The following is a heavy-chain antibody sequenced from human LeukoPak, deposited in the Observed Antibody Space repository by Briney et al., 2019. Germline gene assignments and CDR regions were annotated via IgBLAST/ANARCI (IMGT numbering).Heavy chain of an antibody. CDR1: GGSISSYY. V-gene: IGHV4-59*01. D-gene: IGHD6-13*01. CDR2: IYYSGST. Sequence: SETLSLTCTVSGGSISSYYWSWIRQPPGKGLEWIGYIYYSGSTNYNPSLKSRVTISVDTSKNQFSLKLSSVTAADTAVYYCARVYYSNSYDYWYFDLWGRGTLVTVSS. CDR3: ARVYYSNSYDYWYFDL. J-gene: IGHJ2*01.